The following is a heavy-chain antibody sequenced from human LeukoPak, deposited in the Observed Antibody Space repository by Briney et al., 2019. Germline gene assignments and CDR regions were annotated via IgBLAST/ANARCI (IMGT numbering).Heavy chain of an antibody. J-gene: IGHJ5*02. CDR3: AKLGFEAARPKWFDP. V-gene: IGHV1-46*01. D-gene: IGHD6-6*01. CDR2: INPSGGST. CDR1: GYTFASYY. Sequence: RASVKVSCKASGYTFASYYMHWVRQAPGQRLEWMGIINPSGGSTSYAQKFQGRVTMTRDMSTSTVYMELSSLRAEDTAVYYCAKLGFEAARPKWFDPWGQGTLVTVSS.